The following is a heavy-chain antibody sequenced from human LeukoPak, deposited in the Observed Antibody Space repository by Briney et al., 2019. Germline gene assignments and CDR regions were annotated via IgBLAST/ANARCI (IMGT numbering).Heavy chain of an antibody. CDR3: ARDPPGEGIDY. CDR1: EVYTCSYA. J-gene: IGHJ4*03. Sequence: GRSLRLSCAASEVYTCSYAMHSVRPPPIEALEWGAVISYDVGNKYYADSVKGRFTISRDNAKNTLYLQMNSLRAEDTAVYYCARDPPGEGIDYWGQGTLVTVSS. D-gene: IGHD3-10*01. CDR2: ISYDVGNK. V-gene: IGHV3-30-3*01.